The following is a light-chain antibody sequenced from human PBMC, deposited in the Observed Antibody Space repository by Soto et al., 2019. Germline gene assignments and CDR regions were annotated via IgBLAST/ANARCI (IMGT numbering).Light chain of an antibody. CDR1: SSDVGGYNY. CDR2: DVN. V-gene: IGLV2-14*01. Sequence: QSALTQPASVSGSPGQSITISFTGTSSDVGGYNYVSWYQQHPGKAPKLMIYDVNNRPLGVSNRFSGSKSGNTASLTISGLQAEDEADYYCSSYTSSTTLVVFGGGTKLTVL. CDR3: SSYTSSTTLVV. J-gene: IGLJ2*01.